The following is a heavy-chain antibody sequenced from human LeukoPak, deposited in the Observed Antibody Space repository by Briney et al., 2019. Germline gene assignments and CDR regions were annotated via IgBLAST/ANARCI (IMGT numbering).Heavy chain of an antibody. Sequence: PSETLSLTCTVSGGSISSYYWNLIRQPPGKGLEWIAYIYYSGSTNYNPSLKSRVTISVDTSRNQFSLKLSSVTAADTAVYYCARAVRGSGSYIYGMDVWGQGTTVTVSS. D-gene: IGHD3-10*01. J-gene: IGHJ6*02. V-gene: IGHV4-59*01. CDR1: GGSISSYY. CDR2: IYYSGST. CDR3: ARAVRGSGSYIYGMDV.